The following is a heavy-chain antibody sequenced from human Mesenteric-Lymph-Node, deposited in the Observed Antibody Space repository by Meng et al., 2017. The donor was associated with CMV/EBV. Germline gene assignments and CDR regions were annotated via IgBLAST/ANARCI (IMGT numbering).Heavy chain of an antibody. CDR3: AKRSPQGTYYYDN. J-gene: IGHJ4*02. CDR1: RFTFSSYA. CDR2: ISGTYGST. V-gene: IGHV3-23*01. D-gene: IGHD3-10*01. Sequence: SRFTFSSYAMSWVRQAPGKGLEWVSSISGTYGSTYYADSVKGRFTISRDNSKNTLGLRMNSLSAEDTAIYYCAKRSPQGTYYYDNWGQGTLVTVSS.